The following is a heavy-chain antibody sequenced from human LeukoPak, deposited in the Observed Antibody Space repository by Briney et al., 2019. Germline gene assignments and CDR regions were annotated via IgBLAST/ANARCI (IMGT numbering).Heavy chain of an antibody. CDR2: IYPGDSDT. CDR3: ATRGHTMVRGVKWNLDAFDI. J-gene: IGHJ3*02. Sequence: GESLKISCKGSGYSFTNYWIGWVRQMPGKGLEWMGIIYPGDSDTRYSPSFQGQVTISADKSISTAYLQWSSLKASDTAMYYCATRGHTMVRGVKWNLDAFDIWGQGTMVTVSS. CDR1: GYSFTNYW. V-gene: IGHV5-51*01. D-gene: IGHD3-10*01.